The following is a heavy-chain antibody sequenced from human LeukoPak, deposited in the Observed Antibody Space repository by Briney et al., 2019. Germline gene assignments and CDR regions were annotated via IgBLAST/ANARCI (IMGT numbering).Heavy chain of an antibody. D-gene: IGHD3-3*01. CDR2: IRYDGSNK. CDR1: GFTFSSYG. V-gene: IGHV3-30*02. Sequence: GGSLRLSCAASGFTFSSYGIHWVRQAPGKGLEWVAFIRYDGSNKYYADSVKGRFTISRDNSKNTLYLQMNSLRAEDTAVYYCAKGPRLLRFLEFTWGDYYMDVWGKGTTVTVSS. CDR3: AKGPRLLRFLEFTWGDYYMDV. J-gene: IGHJ6*03.